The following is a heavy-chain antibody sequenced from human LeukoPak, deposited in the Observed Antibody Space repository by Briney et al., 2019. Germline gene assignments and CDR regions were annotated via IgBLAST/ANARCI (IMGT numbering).Heavy chain of an antibody. CDR1: GGTFSSYA. J-gene: IGHJ4*02. CDR3: ARVRYRLAETYIDY. V-gene: IGHV1-18*01. CDR2: ISTYNGNT. D-gene: IGHD3-16*01. Sequence: HRASVKVSCKASGGTFSSYAISWVRQAPGQGLEWMGWISTYNGNTNYAQKLQGRVTMTTEISTSTAYMELRSLRSDDTAVYYCARVRYRLAETYIDYWGQGTLVTVSS.